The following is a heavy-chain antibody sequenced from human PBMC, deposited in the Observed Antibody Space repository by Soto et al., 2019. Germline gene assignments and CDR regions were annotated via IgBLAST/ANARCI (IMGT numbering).Heavy chain of an antibody. V-gene: IGHV3-30*18. Sequence: GGSLRLSCAAPGFTFSSYGMHWVRQAPGKGLEWVAVISYDGSNKYYADSVKGRFTISRDNSKNTLYLQMNSLRAEDTAVYYCAKDGPTSVHPGVTSFDPWGQGTLVTVSS. CDR2: ISYDGSNK. CDR3: AKDGPTSVHPGVTSFDP. J-gene: IGHJ5*02. D-gene: IGHD1-26*01. CDR1: GFTFSSYG.